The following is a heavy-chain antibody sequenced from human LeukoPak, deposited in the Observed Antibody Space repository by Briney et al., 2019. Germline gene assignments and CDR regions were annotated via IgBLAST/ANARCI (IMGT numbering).Heavy chain of an antibody. D-gene: IGHD3-10*01. V-gene: IGHV5-10-1*01. Sequence: GASLEISCKGSGSIFTSYLISWVRQLRGKGLEWMWRIDPSDSYTNYSPSFQGHVTISADKSISTAYLQWSSLKASDTAMYYCARHLVREYYYYGMDVWGKGTTVTVSS. CDR2: IDPSDSYT. CDR1: GSIFTSYL. CDR3: ARHLVREYYYYGMDV. J-gene: IGHJ6*04.